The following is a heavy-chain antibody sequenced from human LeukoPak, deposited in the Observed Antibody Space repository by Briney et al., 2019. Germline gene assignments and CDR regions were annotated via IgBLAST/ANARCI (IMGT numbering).Heavy chain of an antibody. CDR2: ISSSSSYI. D-gene: IGHD1-26*01. CDR1: GFTFSSYN. CDR3: ARGSGSYLFQH. Sequence: GGSLRLSCAASGFTFSSYNMNWVRQAPGKGLEWVSSISSSSSYIYYADSVKGRFTISRDNAKNSLYLQMNNPRAEDTAVYYCARGSGSYLFQHWGQGTLVAVSS. V-gene: IGHV3-21*01. J-gene: IGHJ1*01.